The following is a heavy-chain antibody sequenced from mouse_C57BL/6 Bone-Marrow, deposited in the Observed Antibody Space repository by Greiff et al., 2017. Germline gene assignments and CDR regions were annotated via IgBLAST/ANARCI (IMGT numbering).Heavy chain of an antibody. Sequence: QVQLQQSGPELVQPGASVKISCKASGYAFSSSWMNWVKQRPGKGLEWIGRIYPGAGDTTYNGKFKGKGPLTAAKTSSTAYMQLSSLTSEDAGVYFCARSEDADYAMDYWGQGTSVTVSS. CDR3: ARSEDADYAMDY. V-gene: IGHV1-82*01. J-gene: IGHJ4*01. CDR2: IYPGAGDT. CDR1: GYAFSSSW.